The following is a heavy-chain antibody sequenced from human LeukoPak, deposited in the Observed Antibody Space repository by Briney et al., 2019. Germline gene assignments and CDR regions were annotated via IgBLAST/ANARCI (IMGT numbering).Heavy chain of an antibody. J-gene: IGHJ3*02. CDR2: ISSSGTTM. D-gene: IGHD3-9*01. V-gene: IGHV3-48*03. CDR3: EGYDILTGPEAFDI. Sequence: PGGSLRLSCAASGFTFSTFAMHWVRLSPGKGLEWVSYISSSGTTMYYADSVKGRFTISRDNAKNSLYLQMNSLRAEDTAIYYCEGYDILTGPEAFDIWGQGTVVTVSS. CDR1: GFTFSTFA.